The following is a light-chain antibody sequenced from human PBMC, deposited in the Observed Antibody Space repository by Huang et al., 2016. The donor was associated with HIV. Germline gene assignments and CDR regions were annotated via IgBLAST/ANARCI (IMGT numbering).Light chain of an antibody. J-gene: IGKJ2*01. CDR2: WAS. CDR1: QSVVDSSNNKNC. Sequence: DIVMTQSPDSLAVSLGERATINCKSSQSVVDSSNNKNCLAWYQQKPGQPPKLLIYWASSRKSGGPGRFSGGGSGTDFTLTISSLQAEDVAVYYCHQYYNTPYTFGQGTKLEIK. CDR3: HQYYNTPYT. V-gene: IGKV4-1*01.